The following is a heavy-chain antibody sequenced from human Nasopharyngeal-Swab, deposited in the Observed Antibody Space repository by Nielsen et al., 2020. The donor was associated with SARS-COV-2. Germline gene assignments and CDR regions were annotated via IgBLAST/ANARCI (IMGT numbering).Heavy chain of an antibody. Sequence: SETLSLTCTVSGGSISSYYWSWIRQPPGKGLEWIGYIYYSGSTNYNPSLKSRVTISVDTSKNQFSLKLSSVTDADTAVYYCARDRPMVRGVASGGAHYYYYYMDVWGKGTTVTSP. CDR2: IYYSGST. CDR3: ARDRPMVRGVASGGAHYYYYYMDV. J-gene: IGHJ6*03. CDR1: GGSISSYY. V-gene: IGHV4-59*01. D-gene: IGHD3-10*01.